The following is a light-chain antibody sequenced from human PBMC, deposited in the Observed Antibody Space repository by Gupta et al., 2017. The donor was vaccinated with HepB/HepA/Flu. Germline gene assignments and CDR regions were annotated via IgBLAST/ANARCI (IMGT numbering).Light chain of an antibody. CDR2: DVS. Sequence: QSALTQPASVSGSPGQSITISCTGTSSDVGGYNYVSWYQQHPGKAPKLIIYDVSNRPSGVSNRFSGSKSGNTASLSISGLQAEDEADYYCSSYTTINTSVFGTGTKVTVL. CDR1: SSDVGGYNY. V-gene: IGLV2-14*03. J-gene: IGLJ1*01. CDR3: SSYTTINTSV.